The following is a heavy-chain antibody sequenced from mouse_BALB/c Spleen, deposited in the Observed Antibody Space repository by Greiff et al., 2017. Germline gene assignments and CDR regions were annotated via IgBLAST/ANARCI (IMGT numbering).Heavy chain of an antibody. J-gene: IGHJ2*01. CDR2: INPSTGYT. Sequence: VQLQQSGAELAKPGASVKMSCKASGYTFTSYWMHWVKQRPGQGLEWIGYINPSTGYTEYNQKFKDKATLTADKSSSTAYMQLSSLTSEDSAVYYCASPLYGSRDYWGQGTTLTVSS. D-gene: IGHD1-1*01. V-gene: IGHV1-7*01. CDR3: ASPLYGSRDY. CDR1: GYTFTSYW.